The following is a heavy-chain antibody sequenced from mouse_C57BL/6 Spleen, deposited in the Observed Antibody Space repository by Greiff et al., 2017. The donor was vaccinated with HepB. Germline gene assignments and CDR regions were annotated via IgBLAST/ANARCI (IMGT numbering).Heavy chain of an antibody. CDR1: GFTFSSYA. D-gene: IGHD1-1*01. V-gene: IGHV5-4*01. CDR3: ARDLDYYGSSYWYFDV. CDR2: ISDGGSYT. Sequence: DVKLVESGGGLVKPGGSLKLSCAASGFTFSSYAMSWVRQTPEKRLEWVATISDGGSYTYYPDNVKGRFTISRDNAKNNLYLQMGHLKSEETAMYDCARDLDYYGSSYWYFDVWGTGTTVTVSS. J-gene: IGHJ1*03.